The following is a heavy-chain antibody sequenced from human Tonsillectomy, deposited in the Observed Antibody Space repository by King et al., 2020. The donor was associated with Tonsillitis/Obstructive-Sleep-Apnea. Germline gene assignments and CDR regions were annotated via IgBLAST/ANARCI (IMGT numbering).Heavy chain of an antibody. CDR3: TPGQDIVVVPAAMTGDYYYYYMDV. V-gene: IGHV3-15*01. D-gene: IGHD2-2*01. CDR1: GFTFSNAW. J-gene: IGHJ6*03. Sequence: VQLVESGGGLVKPGGSLRLSCAASGFTFSNAWMSWVRQAPGKGLEWVGRIKSKTDGGTTDYAAPVKGRFTISRDDSKNTLYLQMNSLKTEDTAVYYGTPGQDIVVVPAAMTGDYYYYYMDVWGKGTTVTVSS. CDR2: IKSKTDGGTT.